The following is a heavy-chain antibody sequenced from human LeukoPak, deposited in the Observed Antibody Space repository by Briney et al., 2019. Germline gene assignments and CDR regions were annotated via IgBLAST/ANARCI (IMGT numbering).Heavy chain of an antibody. Sequence: SVKVSCKASGGTFSSYAISWVRQAPGQGLEWMGGIIPIFGTANYAQKFQGRVTITADKSTSTAYMELSSLRSEDTAVYYCARAGPRTVTNPGFDYWGQGTLVTVSS. V-gene: IGHV1-69*06. J-gene: IGHJ4*02. CDR3: ARAGPRTVTNPGFDY. D-gene: IGHD4-17*01. CDR1: GGTFSSYA. CDR2: IIPIFGTA.